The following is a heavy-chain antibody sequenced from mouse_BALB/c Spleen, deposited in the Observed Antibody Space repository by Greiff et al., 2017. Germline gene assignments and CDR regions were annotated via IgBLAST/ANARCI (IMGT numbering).Heavy chain of an antibody. J-gene: IGHJ4*01. V-gene: IGHV5-6*01. D-gene: IGHD2-3*01. CDR1: GFTFSSYG. CDR2: ISSGGSYT. Sequence: EVQLVESGGDLVKPGGSLKLSCAASGFTFSSYGMSWVRQTPDKRLEWVATISSGGSYTYYPDSVKGRFTISRDNAKNTLYLQMSSLKSEDTAMYYCARDGYLYAMDYWGQGTSVTVSS. CDR3: ARDGYLYAMDY.